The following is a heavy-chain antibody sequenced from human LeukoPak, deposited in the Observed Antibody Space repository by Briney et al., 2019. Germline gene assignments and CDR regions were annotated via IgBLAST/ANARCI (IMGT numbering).Heavy chain of an antibody. V-gene: IGHV1-69*04. CDR1: GGTFSSYA. CDR3: ARDQLGIAVTGSSPVDI. Sequence: GASVKVSCKASGGTFSSYAISWVRQAPGQGLEWMGRIIPILGIANYAQKFQGRVTITADKSTSTAYMELSSLRSEDTAVYYCARDQLGIAVTGSSPVDIWGQGTMVTVSS. CDR2: IIPILGIA. J-gene: IGHJ3*02. D-gene: IGHD6-19*01.